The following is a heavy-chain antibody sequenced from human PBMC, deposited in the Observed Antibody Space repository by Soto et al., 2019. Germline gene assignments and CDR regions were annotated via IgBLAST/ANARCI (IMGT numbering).Heavy chain of an antibody. V-gene: IGHV3-23*01. D-gene: IGHD3-9*01. CDR2: IGGSGRNT. CDR3: ARVLRYFDTPYGMAF. CDR1: GFTFSNHA. Sequence: GGSLRLSCAASGFTFSNHAMSWVRQAPGKGLEWVSGIGGSGRNTYYADSVKGRFTISRDNSQNTLFLQMNSLRAEDTAEYYCARVLRYFDTPYGMAFWGHGTMVTVSS. J-gene: IGHJ6*02.